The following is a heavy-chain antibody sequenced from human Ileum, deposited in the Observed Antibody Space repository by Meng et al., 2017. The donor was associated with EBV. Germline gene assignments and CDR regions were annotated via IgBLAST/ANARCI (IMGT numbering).Heavy chain of an antibody. CDR2: IFWNDDK. V-gene: IGHV2-5*01. Sequence: QITLKESGPTLVKPXXXXTXTCTVSGFLLSASGVGVGWIRQPPGKALEWLALIFWNDDKRFSPSLKSRLTITRDTSKTQVVLTMTDMDPVDTATYYCAHRSPGTYYRYWGQGTLGTVSS. D-gene: IGHD1-26*01. CDR1: GFLLSASGVG. J-gene: IGHJ4*02. CDR3: AHRSPGTYYRY.